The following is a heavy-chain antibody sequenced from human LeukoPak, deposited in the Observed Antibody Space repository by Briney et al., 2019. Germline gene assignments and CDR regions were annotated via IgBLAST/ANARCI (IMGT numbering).Heavy chain of an antibody. CDR3: AKDWQSWSQGYFDY. Sequence: GGSLRLSCAASGFXFSSYAISWVRQAPGKGLERVSAISGSGGITFYADSVKGRFTISRDNSKNTLYLQMNSLRAEDTAVYYCAKDWQSWSQGYFDYWGQGTLVTVSS. J-gene: IGHJ4*02. V-gene: IGHV3-23*01. CDR1: GFXFSSYA. CDR2: ISGSGGIT. D-gene: IGHD2-8*01.